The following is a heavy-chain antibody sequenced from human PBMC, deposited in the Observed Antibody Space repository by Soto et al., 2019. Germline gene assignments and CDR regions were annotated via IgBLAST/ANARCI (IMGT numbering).Heavy chain of an antibody. V-gene: IGHV4-39*01. J-gene: IGHJ5*02. CDR3: ARRLRYFDWLSCWFDP. CDR1: GGSISSSSYY. Sequence: QLQLQESGPGLVKPSETLSLTCTVSGGSISSSSYYWGWIRQPPGKGLEWIGSIYYSGSTYYNPSLKSRVTISVDTSKNQFSLKLSSVTAADTAVYYCARRLRYFDWLSCWFDPWGQGTLVTVSS. D-gene: IGHD3-9*01. CDR2: IYYSGST.